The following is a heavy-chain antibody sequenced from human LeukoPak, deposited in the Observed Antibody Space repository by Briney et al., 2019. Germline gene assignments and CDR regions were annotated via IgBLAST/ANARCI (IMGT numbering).Heavy chain of an antibody. J-gene: IGHJ6*04. D-gene: IGHD3-10*01. CDR3: ARGVGEWIGRLYYYYGMDV. CDR1: GGSISSGDYY. V-gene: IGHV4-30-4*01. Sequence: PSQTLSLTCTVSGGSISSGDYYWSWIRQPPGKGLEWIGYIYYSGSTYYNPSLKSRVTISVDTSKNQFSLKLSSVTAADTAVYYCARGVGEWIGRLYYYYGMDVWGKGTTVTVSS. CDR2: IYYSGST.